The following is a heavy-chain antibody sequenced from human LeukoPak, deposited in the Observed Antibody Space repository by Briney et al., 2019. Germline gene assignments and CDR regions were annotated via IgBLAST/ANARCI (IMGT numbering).Heavy chain of an antibody. V-gene: IGHV3-30*02. CDR1: GFTFSSYG. CDR3: ARTLPAVAGTLAPHYYYMDV. J-gene: IGHJ6*03. CDR2: IRYDGSNK. Sequence: GGSLRLSCAASGFTFSSYGMHWVRQAPGKGLEWVAFIRYDGSNKYYADSVKGRFTISRDNSKNTLYLQMNSLRAEDTAVYYCARTLPAVAGTLAPHYYYMDVWGKGTTVTVSS. D-gene: IGHD6-19*01.